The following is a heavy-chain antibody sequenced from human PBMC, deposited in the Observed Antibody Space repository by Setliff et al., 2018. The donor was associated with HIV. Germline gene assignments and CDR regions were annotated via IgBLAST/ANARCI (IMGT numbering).Heavy chain of an antibody. D-gene: IGHD3-22*01. V-gene: IGHV1-2*06. Sequence: ASVKVSCKTSGYTFDGHYLHWVRQAPGQGLEWMGRISPNNFNTQYAKNFQGRVTMTWDTSTSTGYMEVYRLRSNDTAVYFCARSCRSSGYCHFDYWGQGTLVTVSS. CDR2: ISPNNFNT. CDR3: ARSCRSSGYCHFDY. J-gene: IGHJ4*02. CDR1: GYTFDGHY.